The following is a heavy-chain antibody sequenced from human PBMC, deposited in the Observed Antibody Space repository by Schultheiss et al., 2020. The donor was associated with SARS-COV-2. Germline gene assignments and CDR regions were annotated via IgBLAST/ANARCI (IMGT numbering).Heavy chain of an antibody. CDR2: ISAYNGNT. V-gene: IGHV1-18*01. Sequence: ASVKVSCKASGYTFTSYGISWVRQAPGQGLEWMGWISAYNGNTNYAQKLQGRVTMTTDTSTSTAYMELSSLRSEDTAVYYCSRETVGTYYGMDVWGQGTTVTVSS. CDR3: SRETVGTYYGMDV. J-gene: IGHJ6*02. D-gene: IGHD7-27*01. CDR1: GYTFTSYG.